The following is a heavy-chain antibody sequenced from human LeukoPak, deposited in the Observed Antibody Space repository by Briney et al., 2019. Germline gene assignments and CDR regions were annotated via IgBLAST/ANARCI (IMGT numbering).Heavy chain of an antibody. CDR3: ARLDIVGGMDV. Sequence: SVNVSCKASGGTFSSYAFSWVRQAPGQGLEWMGGIIPIFGTANYAQKFQGRVTITADESTSTAYMELSSLRSEDTAVYYCARLDIVGGMDVWGKGTTVTVSS. CDR2: IIPIFGTA. J-gene: IGHJ6*04. D-gene: IGHD2-15*01. V-gene: IGHV1-69*13. CDR1: GGTFSSYA.